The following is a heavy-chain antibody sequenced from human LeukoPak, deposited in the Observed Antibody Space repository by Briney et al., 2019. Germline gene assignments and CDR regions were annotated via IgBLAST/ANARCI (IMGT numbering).Heavy chain of an antibody. CDR3: ARGSSSDYYYDSWGYYLDY. V-gene: IGHV4-34*01. D-gene: IGHD3-22*01. CDR2: INHSGST. Sequence: SETLSLTCAVYGGSFSGYYWSWIRQPPGKGLEWIGEINHSGSTNYNPSLKSRVTISVDTSKNQFSLKLSSVTAADTAVYYCARGSSSDYYYDSWGYYLDYWGQGTLVTVSS. CDR1: GGSFSGYY. J-gene: IGHJ4*02.